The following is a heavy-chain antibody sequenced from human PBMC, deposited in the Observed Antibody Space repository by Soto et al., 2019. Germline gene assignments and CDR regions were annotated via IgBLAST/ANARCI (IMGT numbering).Heavy chain of an antibody. CDR2: IYSSENT. J-gene: IGHJ6*02. CDR1: GCSVSSNSYS. Sequence: SETLSLTCTVSGCSVSSNSYSWGWIRQSPGKGLEWIGTIYSSENTYYNPSLLSRVTISVDTSKNEFSLRLSSVTAADTAVYYCARLNGYCVSTNCHGYYGMDVWGQGTTVTV. V-gene: IGHV4-39*01. D-gene: IGHD2-2*03. CDR3: ARLNGYCVSTNCHGYYGMDV.